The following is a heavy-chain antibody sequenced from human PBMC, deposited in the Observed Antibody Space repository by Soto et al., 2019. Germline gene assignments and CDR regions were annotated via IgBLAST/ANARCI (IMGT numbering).Heavy chain of an antibody. V-gene: IGHV1-46*02. CDR2: INPSCGNT. J-gene: IGHJ4*02. CDR3: ARENTHYCSSTSCYLFDY. D-gene: IGHD2-2*01. CDR1: GYTFNNYY. Sequence: ASVKVSCKASGYTFNNYYVHWVRQAPGQGLEWMGRINPSCGNTNYAQKFQGRVTITADESTSTAYMELSSLRSEDTAVYYCARENTHYCSSTSCYLFDYWGQGTLVTVSS.